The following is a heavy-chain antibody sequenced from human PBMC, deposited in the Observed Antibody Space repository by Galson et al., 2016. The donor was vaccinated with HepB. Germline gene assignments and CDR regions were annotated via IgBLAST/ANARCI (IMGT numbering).Heavy chain of an antibody. CDR3: AIGHSVVPTTAYNWFDP. Sequence: SLRLSCAASGFPFCSSRMPWVRQAPGKGLVWVSPATGGGSSTSYLDSVKGRFTISRDNAKNTLFLQMNSLRAEDTAVYFCAIGHSVVPTTAYNWFDPWGRGTLVTVSS. D-gene: IGHD4-23*01. J-gene: IGHJ5*02. CDR2: ATGGGSST. CDR1: GFPFCSSR. V-gene: IGHV3-74*01.